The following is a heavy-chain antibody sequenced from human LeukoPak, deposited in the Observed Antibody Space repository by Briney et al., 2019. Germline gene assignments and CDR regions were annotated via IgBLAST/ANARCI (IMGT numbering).Heavy chain of an antibody. V-gene: IGHV3-23*01. Sequence: PGGSLRLSCAASGFTVSSIHMVWVRQAPGKGLEWVSAINGGGGNTYYADSVKGRFTISRDNSKNMVYLQMNSLRADDTAVYYCAKSVVVITFRFDDWGQGALVTVSS. CDR2: INGGGGNT. J-gene: IGHJ4*02. CDR3: AKSVVVITFRFDD. D-gene: IGHD2-15*01. CDR1: GFTVSSIH.